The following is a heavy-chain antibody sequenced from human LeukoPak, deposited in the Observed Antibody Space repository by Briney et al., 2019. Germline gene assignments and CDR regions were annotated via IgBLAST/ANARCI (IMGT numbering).Heavy chain of an antibody. CDR2: ISHGGGKE. D-gene: IGHD6-13*01. J-gene: IGHJ4*02. Sequence: GGSLRLSCAASGFPFHDHDMYWVRQTPGKGLEWVALISHGGGKEHYAESVKGRFTISRDNAKNSLYLQMNSLRAEDTAVYYCARDTFYEGGSSWPFDYWGQGTLVTVSS. CDR1: GFPFHDHD. V-gene: IGHV3-30*03. CDR3: ARDTFYEGGSSWPFDY.